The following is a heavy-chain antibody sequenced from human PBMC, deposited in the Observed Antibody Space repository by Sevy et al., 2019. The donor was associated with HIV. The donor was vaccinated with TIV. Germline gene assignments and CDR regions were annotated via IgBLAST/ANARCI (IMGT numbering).Heavy chain of an antibody. Sequence: SETLSLTCTVSGGSISSSSYYWGWIRQPPGKGLEWIGSIYYSGSTYYNPSLKSRVTISVDTSKNQFSLKLSLVTAADTAVYYCARTIDYGASRDAFDIWGQGTMVTVSS. V-gene: IGHV4-39*01. CDR3: ARTIDYGASRDAFDI. J-gene: IGHJ3*02. CDR1: GGSISSSSYY. D-gene: IGHD4-17*01. CDR2: IYYSGST.